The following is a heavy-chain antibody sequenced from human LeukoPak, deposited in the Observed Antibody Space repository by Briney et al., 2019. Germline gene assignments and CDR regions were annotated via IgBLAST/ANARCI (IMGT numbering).Heavy chain of an antibody. J-gene: IGHJ4*02. CDR1: GGTFISYA. CDR2: IVPIFGTA. Sequence: ASVKVSCKASGGTFISYAISWVRQAPGQGLEWMGGIVPIFGTANYAQKFQGRVTIIADESTSTAYMELSSLRSEDTAVYYCARGPPWAMVLVNWGQGTLVTVSS. V-gene: IGHV1-69*13. CDR3: ARGPPWAMVLVN. D-gene: IGHD5-18*01.